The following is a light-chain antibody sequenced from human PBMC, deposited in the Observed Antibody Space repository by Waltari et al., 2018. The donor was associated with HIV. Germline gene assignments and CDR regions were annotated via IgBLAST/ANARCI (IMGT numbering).Light chain of an antibody. CDR3: QSYDSGLSGVI. Sequence: QSVLTQPPSVSGAPGQRVTISCTGSNSNIGAGYDVHWFQQLPGTAPNLLIYTNNNRPSGVPDRFSAYKSGASASLAIAGLQVEDEADYYCQSYDSGLSGVIFGGGTKLTVL. CDR1: NSNIGAGYD. CDR2: TNN. J-gene: IGLJ2*01. V-gene: IGLV1-40*01.